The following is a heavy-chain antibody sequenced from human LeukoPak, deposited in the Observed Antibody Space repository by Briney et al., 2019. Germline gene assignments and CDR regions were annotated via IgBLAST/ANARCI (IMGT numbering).Heavy chain of an antibody. Sequence: GASVKVSCKASGYTFTSYGISWVRQAPGQGLEWMGWISAYNGNTNYAQKLQGRVTMTTDTSTSTAYIELRSLRSDDTAVYYCARFSSGYAMSTDYWGQGTLVTVSS. CDR3: ARFSSGYAMSTDY. J-gene: IGHJ4*02. D-gene: IGHD3-22*01. CDR2: ISAYNGNT. CDR1: GYTFTSYG. V-gene: IGHV1-18*01.